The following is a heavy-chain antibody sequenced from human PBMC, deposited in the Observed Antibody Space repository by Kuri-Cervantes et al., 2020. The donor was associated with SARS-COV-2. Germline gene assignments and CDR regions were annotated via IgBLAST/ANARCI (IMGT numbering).Heavy chain of an antibody. J-gene: IGHJ4*02. D-gene: IGHD6-13*01. CDR2: IYYSGTT. V-gene: IGHV4-39*01. Sequence: SETLSLTWTVSGGSISSSVYYWGWIRQPPGKGLEWIGNIYYSGTTYYNPSLKSRVTISVDTSKNQFSLNLSSVTAADTAVYYCARPIVAAGFDYWGQGTLVTVSS. CDR1: GGSISSSVYY. CDR3: ARPIVAAGFDY.